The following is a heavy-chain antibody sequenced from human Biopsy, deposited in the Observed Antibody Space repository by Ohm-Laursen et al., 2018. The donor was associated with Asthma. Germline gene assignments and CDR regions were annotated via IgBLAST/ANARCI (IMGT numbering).Heavy chain of an antibody. D-gene: IGHD4-17*01. CDR3: ARGGYYGDRRHHNGLDV. J-gene: IGHJ6*02. Sequence: SVKVSCKVSGGTFSRYAISWVRQAPGQGLEWMGGIIPVFGTSNYAQKFQGRVTFTADGSTSSAYMELTSLRKEDTAVYYCARGGYYGDRRHHNGLDVWGQGTTVTVSS. V-gene: IGHV1-69*13. CDR2: IIPVFGTS. CDR1: GGTFSRYA.